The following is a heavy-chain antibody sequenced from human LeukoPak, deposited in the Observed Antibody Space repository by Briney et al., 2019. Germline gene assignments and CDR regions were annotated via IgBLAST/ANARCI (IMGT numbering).Heavy chain of an antibody. D-gene: IGHD3-10*01. CDR2: ISYDGDNK. CDR1: GFTFSTYG. V-gene: IGHV3-30*18. CDR3: AKDRLLLARGVIDAFDI. J-gene: IGHJ3*02. Sequence: GRSLRLSCAASGFTFSTYGMHWVRQAPGKGLEWVAVISYDGDNKYFADSVKGRFTISRDNSKNTLYLQMNSLRAEDTAVYYCAKDRLLLARGVIDAFDIWGQGTMVTVSS.